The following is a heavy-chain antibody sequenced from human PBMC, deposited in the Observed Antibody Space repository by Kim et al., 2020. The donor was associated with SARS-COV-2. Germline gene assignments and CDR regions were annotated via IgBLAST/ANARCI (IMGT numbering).Heavy chain of an antibody. V-gene: IGHV3-33*06. D-gene: IGHD6-19*01. CDR2: IRSGGSNK. Sequence: GGSLRLSCAASGFTFSSYGMNWVRQAPGKGLEWVAGIRSGGSNKYYADSVKGRFTISRDNSKNTLYLQMNSLRAEDTAVYYCAKDLDRRGDGGCNFYY. CDR3: AKDLDRRGDGGCNFYY. CDR1: GFTFSSYG. J-gene: IGHJ4*01.